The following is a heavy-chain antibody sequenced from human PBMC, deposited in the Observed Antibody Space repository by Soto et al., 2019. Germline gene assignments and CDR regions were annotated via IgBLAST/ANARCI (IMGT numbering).Heavy chain of an antibody. CDR3: ARVSSWYASTPAIDY. J-gene: IGHJ4*02. CDR1: GGSISSYY. V-gene: IGHV4-59*01. D-gene: IGHD6-13*01. CDR2: IYYSGST. Sequence: SETLSLTCTVSGGSISSYYWSWIRQPPGKGLEWIGYIYYSGSTNYNPSLKSRVTISVDTSKNQFSLKLSSVTAADTAVYYCARVSSWYASTPAIDYWGQGTLVTVSS.